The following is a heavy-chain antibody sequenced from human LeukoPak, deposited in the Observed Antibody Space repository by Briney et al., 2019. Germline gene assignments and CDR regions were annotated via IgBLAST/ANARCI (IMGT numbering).Heavy chain of an antibody. Sequence: AASVKVSCKASGYTFTSYDINWVRQAPGQGLEWMGRIIPILGIANYAQKFQGRVTITADKSTSTAYMELSSLRSEDTAVYYCARDEYSSSSAFNYWGQGTLVTVSS. V-gene: IGHV1-69*04. CDR3: ARDEYSSSSAFNY. CDR1: GYTFTSYD. J-gene: IGHJ4*02. D-gene: IGHD6-6*01. CDR2: IIPILGIA.